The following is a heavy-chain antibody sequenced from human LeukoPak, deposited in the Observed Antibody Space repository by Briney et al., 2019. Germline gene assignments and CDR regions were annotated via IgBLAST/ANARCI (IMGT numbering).Heavy chain of an antibody. J-gene: IGHJ4*02. D-gene: IGHD3-22*01. Sequence: GGSLRLSCAVSGITLSNYGMSWVRQAPRKGLEWVAGISDSGGRTNYADSVKGRFTISRDNPKNTLYLKMNSLSAEDTAVYFCSKRGVVIRVILVGFHKEAYYFDSWGQGALVTVSS. CDR1: GITLSNYG. CDR2: ISDSGGRT. V-gene: IGHV3-23*01. CDR3: SKRGVVIRVILVGFHKEAYYFDS.